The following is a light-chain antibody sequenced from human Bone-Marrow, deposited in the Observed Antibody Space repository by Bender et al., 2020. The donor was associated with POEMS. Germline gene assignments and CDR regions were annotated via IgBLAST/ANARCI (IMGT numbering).Light chain of an antibody. CDR3: QSADITGTYVV. Sequence: QSALTQPASVSGSPGQSITISCTGTSSDVGAYDYVSWFQHHPGKAPKLMIYAVSDRPSGVSHRFSGSTSGNTASLTISGLQPEDEADYYCQSADITGTYVVFGGGTKVTVL. V-gene: IGLV2-14*03. J-gene: IGLJ2*01. CDR1: SSDVGAYDY. CDR2: AVS.